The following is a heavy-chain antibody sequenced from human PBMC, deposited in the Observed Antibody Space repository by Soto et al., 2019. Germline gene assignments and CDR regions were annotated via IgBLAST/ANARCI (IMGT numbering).Heavy chain of an antibody. V-gene: IGHV4-30-2*01. D-gene: IGHD3-22*01. Sequence: PSETLSLTCTVSGGSISSGGYYWSWIRQHPGKGLEWIGCIYHSGSTYYNPSLKSRVTISVDRSKNQFSLKLSSVTAADTAVYYCARDSGSDAFDIWGQGTMVT. CDR2: IYHSGST. J-gene: IGHJ3*02. CDR1: GGSISSGGYY. CDR3: ARDSGSDAFDI.